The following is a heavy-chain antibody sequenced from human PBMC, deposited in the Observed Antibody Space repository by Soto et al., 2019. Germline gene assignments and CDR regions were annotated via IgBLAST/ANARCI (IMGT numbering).Heavy chain of an antibody. J-gene: IGHJ6*02. CDR2: IWYDGSNK. V-gene: IGHV3-33*01. CDR1: GFTFSSYG. CDR3: ARDLYRVIAAPLGSYGMDV. Sequence: GGSLRLSCAASGFTFSSYGMHWVRQAPGKGLEWVAVIWYDGSNKYYADSVKGRFTISRDNSKNTLYLQMNSLRAEDTAVYYCARDLYRVIAAPLGSYGMDVWGQGTTVTVS. D-gene: IGHD6-13*01.